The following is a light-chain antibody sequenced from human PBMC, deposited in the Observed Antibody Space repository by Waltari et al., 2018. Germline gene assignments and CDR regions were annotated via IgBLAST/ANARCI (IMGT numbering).Light chain of an antibody. V-gene: IGKV3-11*01. CDR3: QQVYT. CDR2: DAS. CDR1: QSVSSY. J-gene: IGKJ2*01. Sequence: EIVLTQSLATLSLSPGERATLSCRASQSVSSYLAWYQQKPGQAPRLLIYDASNRATGIPARFSGSGSGTDFTLTISSLEPEDFAVYYCQQVYTFGQGTKLEIK.